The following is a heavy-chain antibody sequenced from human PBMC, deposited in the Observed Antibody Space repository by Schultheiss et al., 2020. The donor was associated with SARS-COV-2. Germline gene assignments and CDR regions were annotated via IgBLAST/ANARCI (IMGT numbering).Heavy chain of an antibody. CDR1: GFTFSSYA. V-gene: IGHV3-30-3*01. CDR3: AREEYGGHNWYFDL. J-gene: IGHJ2*01. CDR2: ISYDGSNK. D-gene: IGHD4-23*01. Sequence: GGSLRLSCAASGFTFSSYAMHWVRQAPGKGLEWVAVISYDGSNKYYADSVKGRFTISRDNSRNTLYLQVNSLRAEDTAIFYCAREEYGGHNWYFDLWGRGTLVTVSS.